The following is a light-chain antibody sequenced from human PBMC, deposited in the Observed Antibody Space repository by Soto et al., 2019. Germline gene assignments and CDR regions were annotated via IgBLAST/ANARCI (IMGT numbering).Light chain of an antibody. V-gene: IGKV3-20*01. CDR2: GAT. Sequence: EIVLTQSPATLSLSPGERATLSCRSSQSVNSNYVAWYQHKPGQGPRLLFYGATHRATGIPDRISGSGSGTEVYLTISRLEPEDFAVFYCQQYGNSPQTFGQGTKVEIK. CDR1: QSVNSNY. CDR3: QQYGNSPQT. J-gene: IGKJ1*01.